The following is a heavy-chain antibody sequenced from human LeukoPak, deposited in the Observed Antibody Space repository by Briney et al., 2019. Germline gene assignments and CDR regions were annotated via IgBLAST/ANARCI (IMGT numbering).Heavy chain of an antibody. J-gene: IGHJ4*01. V-gene: IGHV3-66*01. Sequence: GGSLRLSCAASGFTVSDHYMTWVRQAPGKGLEWVSITYTGGSTYSADSVKDRFTVSRDSSKNSLYLQMNSLTGEDTAIYYCATRYKGSGSPFVLDYWGQGTLVTVFS. CDR1: GFTVSDHY. CDR3: ATRYKGSGSPFVLDY. CDR2: TYTGGST. D-gene: IGHD3-10*01.